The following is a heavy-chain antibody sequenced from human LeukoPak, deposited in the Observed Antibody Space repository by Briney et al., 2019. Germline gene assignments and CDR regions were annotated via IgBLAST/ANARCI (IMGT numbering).Heavy chain of an antibody. Sequence: GGSLRLSCAASGFTFSSYWMSWVRQAPGKGLEWVANIKQDGSEKYYVDSVKGRFTISRDNAKNSLYLQMNSLRAEDTAVYYCAREAVRGYYGMDVWGQGTTVTVSS. D-gene: IGHD2-8*01. V-gene: IGHV3-7*01. J-gene: IGHJ6*02. CDR3: AREAVRGYYGMDV. CDR1: GFTFSSYW. CDR2: IKQDGSEK.